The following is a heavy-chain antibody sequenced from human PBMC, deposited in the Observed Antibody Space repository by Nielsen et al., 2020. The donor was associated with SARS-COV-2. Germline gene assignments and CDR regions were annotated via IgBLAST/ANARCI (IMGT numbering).Heavy chain of an antibody. Sequence: SVKVSCKAFGYTFTSYGISWVRQAPGQGLEWMGGIIPIFGTANYAQKFQGRVTITADESTSTAYMELSSLRSEDTAVYYCARDRYYYDSSGTNNWFDPWGQGTLVTVSS. J-gene: IGHJ5*02. CDR2: IIPIFGTA. CDR1: GYTFTSYG. CDR3: ARDRYYYDSSGTNNWFDP. D-gene: IGHD3-22*01. V-gene: IGHV1-69*13.